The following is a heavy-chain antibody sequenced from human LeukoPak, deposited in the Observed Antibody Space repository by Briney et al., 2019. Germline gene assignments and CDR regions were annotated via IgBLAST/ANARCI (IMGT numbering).Heavy chain of an antibody. D-gene: IGHD1-26*01. CDR3: ARHEGKWELLPLGP. Sequence: GESLKISCKGSGYSFTSYWIGWVRHMPGKGLEWMGIIYPGDSDTRYSPSFQGQATISADKSINTAYLQWSSPKASDTAMYYCARHEGKWELLPLGPWGQGTLVTVSS. J-gene: IGHJ5*02. CDR2: IYPGDSDT. V-gene: IGHV5-51*01. CDR1: GYSFTSYW.